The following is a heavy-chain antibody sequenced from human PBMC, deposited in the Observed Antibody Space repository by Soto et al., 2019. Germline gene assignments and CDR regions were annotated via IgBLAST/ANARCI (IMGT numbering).Heavy chain of an antibody. V-gene: IGHV3-23*01. CDR3: AKDSDYCSSTSCYAQPAEYFQH. Sequence: GESLKISCAASGFTFSSYAMSWVRQAPGKGLEWVSAISGSGGSTYYADSVKGRFTISRDNSKNTLYLQMNSLRAEDTAVYYCAKDSDYCSSTSCYAQPAEYFQHWGQGTLVTVSS. CDR1: GFTFSSYA. CDR2: ISGSGGST. D-gene: IGHD2-2*01. J-gene: IGHJ1*01.